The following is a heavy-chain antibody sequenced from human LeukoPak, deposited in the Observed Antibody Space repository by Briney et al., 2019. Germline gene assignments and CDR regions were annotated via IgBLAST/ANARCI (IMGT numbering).Heavy chain of an antibody. V-gene: IGHV4-59*01. CDR2: IYYSGST. Sequence: SETLSLTCTVSGGSISSYYWGWIRQPPGKGLEWIGYIYYSGSTNYNPSLKSRVTISVDTSKNQFSLKLSSVTAADTAVYYCARAPHSSSWYGGSYDYWGQGTLVTVSS. CDR3: ARAPHSSSWYGGSYDY. CDR1: GGSISSYY. D-gene: IGHD6-13*01. J-gene: IGHJ4*02.